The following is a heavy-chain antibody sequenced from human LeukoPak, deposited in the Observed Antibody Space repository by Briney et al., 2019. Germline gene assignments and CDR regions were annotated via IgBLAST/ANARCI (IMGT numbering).Heavy chain of an antibody. V-gene: IGHV4-34*01. CDR2: INHSGST. CDR3: TRGGRGWLQRNFDY. D-gene: IGHD5-24*01. Sequence: SETLSLTCAVYGGSFSGYYWSWIRQPPGKGLEWIGEINHSGSTNYNPSLKSRVTISVDTSKNQFSLKLSSVTAADTAVYYCTRGGRGWLQRNFDYWGQGTLVTVSS. J-gene: IGHJ4*02. CDR1: GGSFSGYY.